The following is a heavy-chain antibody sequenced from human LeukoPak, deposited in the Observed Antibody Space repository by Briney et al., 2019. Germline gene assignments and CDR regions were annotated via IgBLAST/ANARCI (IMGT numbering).Heavy chain of an antibody. Sequence: PGGSLRLSCAASGFTFSDYYMSWIRQAPGKGLEWVSYISGSGSAIFYADSVKGRFTISRDNAKNSLYLQMNSLRAEDTAVYYCARRPYSTSWYYFHYWGQGTLVTVSS. CDR3: ARRPYSTSWYYFHY. V-gene: IGHV3-11*04. CDR2: ISGSGSAI. J-gene: IGHJ4*02. D-gene: IGHD6-13*01. CDR1: GFTFSDYY.